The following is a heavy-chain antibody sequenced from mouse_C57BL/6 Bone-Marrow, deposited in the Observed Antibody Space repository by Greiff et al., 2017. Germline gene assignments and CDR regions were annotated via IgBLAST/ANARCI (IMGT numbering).Heavy chain of an antibody. Sequence: QVQLQQPGAELVRPGASVKLSCTASGYTFNNYWMHWVKQRPGQGLEWIGRIDPANGNTNYTQKFKGKAMMTADTSSNTAYLQLSSLTSEDSAVFYCARSGSRGRCVDVWGKGTTVTVSS. CDR2: IDPANGNT. CDR3: ARSGSRGRCVDV. D-gene: IGHD1-1*01. J-gene: IGHJ1*03. CDR1: GYTFNNYW. V-gene: IGHV1-59*01.